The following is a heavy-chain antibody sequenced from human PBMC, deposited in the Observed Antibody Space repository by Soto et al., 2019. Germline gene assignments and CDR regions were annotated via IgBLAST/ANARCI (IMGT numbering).Heavy chain of an antibody. J-gene: IGHJ3*01. Sequence: GGSLRPSCAASGFTFSNYAMNWVRQRPRKGLEWVSLVSTGGGGAYYADSVEGGFTISRDNSKNTTFLQVKCLRDEETAIYCCVRNGHCSFDFWGRGTMVTVSS. CDR2: VSTGGGGA. V-gene: IGHV3-23*01. CDR1: GFTFSNYA. D-gene: IGHD2-21*01. CDR3: VRNGHCSFDF.